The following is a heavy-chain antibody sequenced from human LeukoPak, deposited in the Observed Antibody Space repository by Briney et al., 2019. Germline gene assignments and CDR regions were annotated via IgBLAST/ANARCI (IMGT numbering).Heavy chain of an antibody. CDR1: GGSISSYY. J-gene: IGHJ3*02. Sequence: SETLSLTCTVSGGSISSYYWSWIRQPPGKGLEWIGYIYYSGSTNYNPSLKSRVTISVDTSKNQFSLKLSSVTAADTAVYYCARESGGPDAFDIWGQGTIVTVSS. D-gene: IGHD4-23*01. V-gene: IGHV4-59*01. CDR3: ARESGGPDAFDI. CDR2: IYYSGST.